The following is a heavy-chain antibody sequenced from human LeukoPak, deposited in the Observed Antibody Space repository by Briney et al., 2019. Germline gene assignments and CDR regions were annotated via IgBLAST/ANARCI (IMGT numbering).Heavy chain of an antibody. CDR2: MSPNSGDT. CDR1: GYTFTSYD. J-gene: IGHJ4*01. V-gene: IGHV1-8*01. D-gene: IGHD1-1*01. Sequence: ASVTVSCNASGYTFTSYDFNWVRQATGLGLEWMGWMSPNSGDTGYAQKFQGRVTMTRNTSISTAFLGLSSLRSEDTAMYNCARGPPVVGTDFWGHGTLITVSS. CDR3: ARGPPVVGTDF.